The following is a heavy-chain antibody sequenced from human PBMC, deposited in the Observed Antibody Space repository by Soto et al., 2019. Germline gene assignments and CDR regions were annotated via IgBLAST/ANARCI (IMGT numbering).Heavy chain of an antibody. J-gene: IGHJ4*02. CDR1: GGSISSSSYY. CDR3: ARQGYCGGDCYSYYFDY. Sequence: QLQLQESGPGLVKPSETLSLTCTVSGGSISSSSYYWGWIRQPPGKGLEWIGSIYYSGSTYYNPSLKSRVTISVATSKNQFSLKLSSVTAADTAVYYCARQGYCGGDCYSYYFDYWGQGTLVTVSS. D-gene: IGHD2-21*01. CDR2: IYYSGST. V-gene: IGHV4-39*01.